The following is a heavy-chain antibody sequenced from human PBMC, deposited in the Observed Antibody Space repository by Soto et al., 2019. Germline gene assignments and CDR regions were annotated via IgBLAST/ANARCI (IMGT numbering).Heavy chain of an antibody. D-gene: IGHD3-10*02. Sequence: PGGSLRLSGAASGFTFSSYGMHWVRQAPGKGLERVAVIWYDGSNKYYADSVKGRFTISRDNSKNTLYLQMNSLRAEDTAVYYCARDFPYVFGELSYGMGVWG. CDR1: GFTFSSYG. CDR3: ARDFPYVFGELSYGMGV. V-gene: IGHV3-33*01. J-gene: IGHJ6*02. CDR2: IWYDGSNK.